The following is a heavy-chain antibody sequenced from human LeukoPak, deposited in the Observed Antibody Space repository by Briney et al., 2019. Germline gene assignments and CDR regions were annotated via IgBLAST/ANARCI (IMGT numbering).Heavy chain of an antibody. CDR1: GFTFSSYE. V-gene: IGHV3-48*03. CDR2: ISSSGSTR. J-gene: IGHJ6*03. D-gene: IGHD1-26*01. CDR3: KVGYYYYYYMDV. Sequence: PGGSLRLSCAGSGFTFSSYEMNWVRQAPGKGLEWVSYISSSGSTRYYADSVKGRFTVSRDNAKNSLYLQMNSLRAEDTAVSEFKVGYYYYYYMDVWGKGTTVTVSS.